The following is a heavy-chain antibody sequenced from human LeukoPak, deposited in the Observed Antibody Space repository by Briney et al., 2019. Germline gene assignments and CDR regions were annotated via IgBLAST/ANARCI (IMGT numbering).Heavy chain of an antibody. CDR1: GVSLKDYY. CDR2: INVKGGSM. J-gene: IGHJ4*02. CDR3: ARGPPILAHGSYYFDY. D-gene: IGHD3-3*02. Sequence: GGSLRLSCAASGVSLKDYYWSWIRQGPGEGVGWVSYINVKGGSMQYAPSVKGRFTISRDTPKNSVSLKMTSLRAEDTAVYYCARGPPILAHGSYYFDYWGQGTLVTVSS. V-gene: IGHV3-11*01.